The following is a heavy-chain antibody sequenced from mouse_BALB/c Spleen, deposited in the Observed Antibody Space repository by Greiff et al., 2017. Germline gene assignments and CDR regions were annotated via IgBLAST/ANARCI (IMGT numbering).Heavy chain of an antibody. CDR3: ARDGNYYFDY. CDR1: GFTFSSFG. CDR2: ISSGSSTI. V-gene: IGHV5-17*02. Sequence: DVQLQESGGGLVQPGGSRKLSCAASGFTFSSFGMHWVRQAPEKGLEWVAYISSGSSTIYYADTVKGRFTISRDNPKNTLFLQMTSLRSEDTAMYYCARDGNYYFDYWGQGTTLTVSS. J-gene: IGHJ2*01. D-gene: IGHD2-1*01.